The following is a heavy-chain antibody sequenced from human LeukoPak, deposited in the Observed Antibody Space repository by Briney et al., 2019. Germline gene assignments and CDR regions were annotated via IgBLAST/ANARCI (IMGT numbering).Heavy chain of an antibody. D-gene: IGHD2-2*02. Sequence: ASVKVSCEASGYTFTTYGISWVRQAPGQGLEWMGWISAYNGNTNYAQKLQGRVTMTTDTSTSTAYMELRSLRSDDTAVYYCATGYCSSTSCYSYYYYMDVWGKGTTVTVSS. V-gene: IGHV1-18*01. CDR3: ATGYCSSTSCYSYYYYMDV. CDR1: GYTFTTYG. CDR2: ISAYNGNT. J-gene: IGHJ6*03.